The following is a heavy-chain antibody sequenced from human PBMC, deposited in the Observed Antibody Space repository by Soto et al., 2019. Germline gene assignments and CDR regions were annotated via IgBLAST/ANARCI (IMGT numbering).Heavy chain of an antibody. CDR2: TSFDEARK. CDR3: AKDLSGNYKAYFDY. CDR1: GFTFSTTD. J-gene: IGHJ4*02. V-gene: IGHV3-30*18. Sequence: QVKLVESGGGVVQPGRSLRLSCAASGFTFSTTDMHWLRQTPGRGLEWVAVTSFDEARKYYADSVKGLFTISRDNSRNTLYLQMNSLRVEDSAVYYCAKDLSGNYKAYFDYWGQGILVTVSS. D-gene: IGHD1-26*01.